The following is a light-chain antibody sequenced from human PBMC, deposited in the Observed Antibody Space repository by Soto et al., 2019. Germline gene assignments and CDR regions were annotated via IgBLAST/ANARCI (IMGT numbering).Light chain of an antibody. V-gene: IGLV1-44*01. CDR3: EAWDDSLNGPV. CDR1: TSDIGSNT. Sequence: QPVLTQPPSASGTPGQTITISCSGSTSDIGSNTVNWYQQVPGTAPKLLIYANNQRPSGVPDRFSGSKSGTSASLAISGLQSEDEADYYCEAWDDSLNGPVFGGGTKLTVL. CDR2: ANN. J-gene: IGLJ3*02.